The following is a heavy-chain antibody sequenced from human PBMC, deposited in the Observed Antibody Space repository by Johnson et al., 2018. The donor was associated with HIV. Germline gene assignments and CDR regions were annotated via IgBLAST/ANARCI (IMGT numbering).Heavy chain of an antibody. D-gene: IGHD4-23*01. CDR2: IIGSGGST. V-gene: IGHV3-NL1*01. CDR3: AKDSGVATLVTGAFDI. Sequence: QVQLVESGGGVVQPGGSLRLSCAASGFTVSSNYMNWVRQVPGKGLEWVSAIIGSGGSTYYADSVKGRFTISRDNSKNSLYLQMNSLRAEDTAVYYCAKDSGVATLVTGAFDIWGQGTMVTVSS. J-gene: IGHJ3*02. CDR1: GFTVSSNY.